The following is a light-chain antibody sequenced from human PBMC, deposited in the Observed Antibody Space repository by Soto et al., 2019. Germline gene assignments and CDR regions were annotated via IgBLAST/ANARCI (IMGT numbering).Light chain of an antibody. CDR3: SSYTSSGTYV. Sequence: QPASVSGSPGQSIAISCTGTSSDVGGYNYVSWYQQHPGKAPKLMIYDVSNRPSGVSNRFSGSKSGNTASLTISGLQAEDEADYYCSSYTSSGTYVFGTGTKLTVL. CDR2: DVS. V-gene: IGLV2-14*01. CDR1: SSDVGGYNY. J-gene: IGLJ1*01.